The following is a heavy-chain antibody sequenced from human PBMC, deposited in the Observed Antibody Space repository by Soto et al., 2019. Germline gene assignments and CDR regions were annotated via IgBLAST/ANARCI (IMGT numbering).Heavy chain of an antibody. D-gene: IGHD5-18*01. CDR1: GYTFISHG. CDR3: ARDFSNGYTDY. Sequence: ASVKVSCKASGYTFISHGISWVRQAPGQGLERMGWISAYTGNTNYAQKLEGRVTMTTDTSTSTAYMQLRSLRSDDTAVYYCARDFSNGYTDYWGQGTLVTVSS. J-gene: IGHJ4*02. V-gene: IGHV1-18*01. CDR2: ISAYTGNT.